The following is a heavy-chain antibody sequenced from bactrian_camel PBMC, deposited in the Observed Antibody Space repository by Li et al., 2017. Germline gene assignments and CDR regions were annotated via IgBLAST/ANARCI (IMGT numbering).Heavy chain of an antibody. Sequence: HVQLVESGGGSVQAGGSLRLSCKVSGHSRGSNCVGWYRLPPGRAPAEREGIAAIRRDGGETWYADSVRGRFTISQDKDNTKGTLTLILKMTGLGPEDTAIYYCAALYTGISGCYSTSLDPASFDYWGQGTQVTVS. CDR1: GHSRGSNC. J-gene: IGHJ4*01. V-gene: IGHV3S45*01. D-gene: IGHD3*01. CDR3: AALYTGISGCYSTSLDPASFDY. CDR2: IRRDGGET.